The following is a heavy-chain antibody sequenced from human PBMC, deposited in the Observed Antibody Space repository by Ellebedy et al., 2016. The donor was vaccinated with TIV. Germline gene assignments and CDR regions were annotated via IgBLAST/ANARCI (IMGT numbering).Heavy chain of an antibody. CDR2: IYHSGNT. D-gene: IGHD3-9*01. V-gene: IGHV4-34*01. CDR3: ARSHYDFLTGPCGFDF. CDR1: GFTFSSYA. Sequence: ESLKISCAASGFTFSSYAMSWVRQPPGKGLEWIGQIYHSGNTNYSPSLKSRVTMSVDTSRNQFFLRLRFVTAADTAVYFCARSHYDFLTGPCGFDFWGQGTLVTVSS. J-gene: IGHJ4*02.